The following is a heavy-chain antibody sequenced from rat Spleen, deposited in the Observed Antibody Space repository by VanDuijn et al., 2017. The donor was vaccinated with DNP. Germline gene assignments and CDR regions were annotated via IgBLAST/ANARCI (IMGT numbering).Heavy chain of an antibody. J-gene: IGHJ4*01. CDR1: GFTFNDYY. CDR2: IIYDGSST. V-gene: IGHV5-7*01. CDR3: ARHRTIMPYYYAMDA. Sequence: EVQLVESGGGLVQPGRSLKLSCAASGFTFNDYYMAWVRQAPAKGLEWVATIIYDGSSTYYRDSVKGRFTISRDNAQSTLYLQMDSLRSEDTATYYCARHRTIMPYYYAMDAWGQGASVTVSS. D-gene: IGHD1-12*01.